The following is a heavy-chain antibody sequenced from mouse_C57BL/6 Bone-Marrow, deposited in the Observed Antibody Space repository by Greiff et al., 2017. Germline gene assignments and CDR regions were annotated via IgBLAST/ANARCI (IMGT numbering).Heavy chain of an antibody. CDR1: GFTFSSYG. J-gene: IGHJ3*01. CDR3: ARQYYGSGTWFAY. CDR2: ISSGGSYT. Sequence: EVNVVESGGDLVKPGGSLKLSCAASGFTFSSYGMSWVRQTPDKRLEWVATISSGGSYTYYPDSVKGRFTISRDNAKNTLYLQMSSLKSEDTAMYYCARQYYGSGTWFAYWGQGTLVTVSA. V-gene: IGHV5-6*01. D-gene: IGHD1-1*01.